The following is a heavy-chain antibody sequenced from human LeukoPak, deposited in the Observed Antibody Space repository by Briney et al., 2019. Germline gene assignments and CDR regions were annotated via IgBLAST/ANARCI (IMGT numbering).Heavy chain of an antibody. CDR2: INPSGGST. CDR1: GYTFTSYY. V-gene: IGHV1-46*01. J-gene: IGHJ4*02. CDR3: ARVGSSGYCFDY. Sequence: ASVKVSCKASGYTFTSYYMHWVRQAPGQGLEWMGIINPSGGSTSYAQKFQGRVTMTRDMSTSTVYMELSSLRSEDTAVYYCARVGSSGYCFDYWGQGTLVTVSS. D-gene: IGHD3-22*01.